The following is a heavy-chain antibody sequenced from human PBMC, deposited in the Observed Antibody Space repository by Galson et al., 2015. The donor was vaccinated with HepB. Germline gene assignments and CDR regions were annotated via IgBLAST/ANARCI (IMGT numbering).Heavy chain of an antibody. CDR2: IKQDGSEQ. CDR1: GFSISSNW. D-gene: IGHD1-14*01. CDR3: ARERNTNYGWFDP. Sequence: SLRLSCAASGFSISSNWMTWLRQAPGKGLEWVANIKQDGSEQDYMDSVKGRFTISRDNARNLLYLQMNSLRAEDTAVYYCARERNTNYGWFDPWGQGTLVTGSS. V-gene: IGHV3-7*01. J-gene: IGHJ5*02.